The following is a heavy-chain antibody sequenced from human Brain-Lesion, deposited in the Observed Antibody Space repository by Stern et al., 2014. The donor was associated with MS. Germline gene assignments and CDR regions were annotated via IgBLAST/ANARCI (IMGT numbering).Heavy chain of an antibody. CDR2: INPDGGAT. CDR3: ARGVGDY. D-gene: IGHD3-16*01. Sequence: VQLVESGGGLVQPGGSLRLSCAASGFNFSSYWMHWVRQFPEKGLFWVSQINPDGGATSYPDSVKGRFSISRDNIRNMLYLRMTSLRAEDTAVYYCARGVGDYWGQGARVTVSS. CDR1: GFNFSSYW. V-gene: IGHV3-74*02. J-gene: IGHJ4*02.